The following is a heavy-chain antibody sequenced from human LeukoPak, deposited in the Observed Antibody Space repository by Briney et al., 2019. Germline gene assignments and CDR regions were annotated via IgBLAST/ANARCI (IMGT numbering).Heavy chain of an antibody. D-gene: IGHD2-21*02. Sequence: GGSMRLSCVVSGFTFNRCWMNWVRQAPGKGLEWVAHINPDGRDTYYVDSVKGRFTISRDNAQNSMYLQMNSLRVEDTAVYYCTSWGDTTAEYFQRWGQGTLVTVSS. J-gene: IGHJ1*01. CDR1: GFTFNRCW. V-gene: IGHV3-7*01. CDR3: TSWGDTTAEYFQR. CDR2: INPDGRDT.